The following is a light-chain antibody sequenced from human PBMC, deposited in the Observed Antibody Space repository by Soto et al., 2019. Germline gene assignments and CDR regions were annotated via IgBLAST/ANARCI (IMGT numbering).Light chain of an antibody. CDR3: QQYNSYS. CDR1: QGISSY. V-gene: IGKV1-5*01. J-gene: IGKJ4*01. CDR2: DAS. Sequence: DIPMTQSPSTLSASVGARVTITCRASQGISSYLAWYQQKPGKAPKLLIYDASSLESGVPSRLISSGSGTEFNLPISSMQPDYFATDYCQQYNSYSFGGGTKVDIK.